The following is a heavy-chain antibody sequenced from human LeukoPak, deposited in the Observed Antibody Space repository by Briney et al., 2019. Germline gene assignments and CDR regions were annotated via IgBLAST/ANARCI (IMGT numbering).Heavy chain of an antibody. CDR2: IYYSGST. Sequence: TSETLSLTCTVSGGSISSGGYYWSWIRQHPGKGLEWIGYIYYSGSTYYNPSLKSRVTISVDTSKNQFSLKLSSVTAADTAVYYCARGYYYDSSGYIPFDYWGQGTLATVSS. D-gene: IGHD3-22*01. CDR3: ARGYYYDSSGYIPFDY. J-gene: IGHJ4*02. CDR1: GGSISSGGYY. V-gene: IGHV4-31*03.